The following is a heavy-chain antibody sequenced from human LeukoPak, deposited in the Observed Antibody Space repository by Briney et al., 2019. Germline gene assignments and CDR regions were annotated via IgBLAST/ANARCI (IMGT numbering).Heavy chain of an antibody. Sequence: GGSLRLSCAASGFTFSSYAMSWVRQAPGKGLEWVSAISGSGGSTYYADSVKGRFTISRGNSKNTLYLQMNSLRAEDTAVYYCAKRPSWVVRGGYYFDYWGQGTLVTVSS. CDR2: ISGSGGST. V-gene: IGHV3-23*01. D-gene: IGHD3-10*01. J-gene: IGHJ4*02. CDR1: GFTFSSYA. CDR3: AKRPSWVVRGGYYFDY.